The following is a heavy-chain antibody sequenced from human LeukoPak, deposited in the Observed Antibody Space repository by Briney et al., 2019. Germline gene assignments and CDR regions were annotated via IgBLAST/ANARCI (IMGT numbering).Heavy chain of an antibody. V-gene: IGHV1-2*02. J-gene: IGHJ6*03. Sequence: GASVKVSCKASGYTFTGYYMHWVRQAPGQGLEWMGWINPNSGGTNYAQKFQGRVTMTRDTSVSTAYMELSRLRSDDTAVYYCARDRTGTYYYYMDVWGKGTTVTVSS. D-gene: IGHD1-1*01. CDR2: INPNSGGT. CDR1: GYTFTGYY. CDR3: ARDRTGTYYYYMDV.